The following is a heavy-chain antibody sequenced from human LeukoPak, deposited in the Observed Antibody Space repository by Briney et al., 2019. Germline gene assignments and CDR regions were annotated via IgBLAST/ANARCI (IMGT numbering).Heavy chain of an antibody. Sequence: SETLSLTCTVSGGSISSYYWSWIRQPPGKGLEWIGYIYYSGSTNYNPSLKSRVTISVDTSKNQFSLKLSSVTAADTAVYYCARLSLEYYDFWSGYFNWFDPWGQGTLVTVSS. CDR1: GGSISSYY. D-gene: IGHD3-3*01. J-gene: IGHJ5*02. CDR3: ARLSLEYYDFWSGYFNWFDP. CDR2: IYYSGST. V-gene: IGHV4-59*01.